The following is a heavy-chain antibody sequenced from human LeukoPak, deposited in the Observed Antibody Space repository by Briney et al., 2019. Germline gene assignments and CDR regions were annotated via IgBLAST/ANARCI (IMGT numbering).Heavy chain of an antibody. CDR2: IIPILGIA. J-gene: IGHJ4*02. CDR3: AKGGGKGQQPLGYYYDSGDY. V-gene: IGHV1-69*04. CDR1: GGTFSSYA. Sequence: ASVKVSCKASGGTFSSYAISWVRQAPGQGLEWMGRIIPILGIANYAQKFQGRVTITADKSTSTAYMELSSLRSEDTAVYYCAKGGGKGQQPLGYYYDSGDYWGQGTLVTVPS. D-gene: IGHD3-22*01.